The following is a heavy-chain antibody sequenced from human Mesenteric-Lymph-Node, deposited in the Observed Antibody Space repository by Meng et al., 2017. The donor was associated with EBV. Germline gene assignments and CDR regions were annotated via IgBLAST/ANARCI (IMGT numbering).Heavy chain of an antibody. V-gene: IGHV4-61*01. CDR2: IYYTGST. CDR1: GDSVSSGSYY. J-gene: IGHJ5*02. Sequence: QAQLQESGPGLVKPSETLSLTCTVSGDSVSSGSYYWYWIRQPPGKGLAWIGYIYYTGSTNYNPSLKSRVTISVDTSKNQFSLKLSSVTAADTAVYYCARGTTVEWFDPWGQGTLVTVSS. CDR3: ARGTTVEWFDP. D-gene: IGHD4-23*01.